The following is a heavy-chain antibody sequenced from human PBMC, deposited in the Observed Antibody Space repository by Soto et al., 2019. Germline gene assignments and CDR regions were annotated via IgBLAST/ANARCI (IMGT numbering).Heavy chain of an antibody. Sequence: SVKVSCKASGGTFSSYAISWVRQAPGQGLEWMGGIIPIFGTANYAQKFQGRVTITADESTSTAYMEPSSLRSEDTAVYYCARGPPKYPYYNWFDPWGQGTLVTVSS. D-gene: IGHD2-2*01. CDR2: IIPIFGTA. V-gene: IGHV1-69*13. J-gene: IGHJ5*02. CDR3: ARGPPKYPYYNWFDP. CDR1: GGTFSSYA.